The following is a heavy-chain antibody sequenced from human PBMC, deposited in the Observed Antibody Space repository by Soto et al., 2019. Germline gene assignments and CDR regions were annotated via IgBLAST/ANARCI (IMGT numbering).Heavy chain of an antibody. CDR3: ARDLSGRADV. CDR1: DFTFSTYW. D-gene: IGHD3-10*01. J-gene: IGHJ6*01. Sequence: EVQLVESGGGLVRPGGSLRLSCVVSDFTFSTYWMHWVRQVPGKGLVWVSRMNQDGSTTDYADSVKGRFTISRDNAKNTLYLQMTSLRSEDTAVYYCARDLSGRADVWGQGTTVTVSS. CDR2: MNQDGSTT. V-gene: IGHV3-74*01.